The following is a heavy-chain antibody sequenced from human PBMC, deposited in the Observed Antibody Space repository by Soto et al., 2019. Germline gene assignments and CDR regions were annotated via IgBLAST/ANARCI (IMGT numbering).Heavy chain of an antibody. Sequence: PGESLKISCKGSGYSFTSYWIGWVRQMPGKGLEWMGIIYPGDSDTRYSPSFEGQVTLSVDKSINIAYLQWSSLKASDTAMYYCARHPAAASLWGGMVVWGQGITVTVSS. CDR3: ARHPAAASLWGGMVV. J-gene: IGHJ6*02. CDR1: GYSFTSYW. V-gene: IGHV5-51*01. CDR2: IYPGDSDT. D-gene: IGHD3-16*01.